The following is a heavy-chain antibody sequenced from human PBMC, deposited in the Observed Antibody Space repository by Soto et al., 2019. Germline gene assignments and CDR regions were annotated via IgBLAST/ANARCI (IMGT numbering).Heavy chain of an antibody. J-gene: IGHJ5*02. Sequence: QVQLVQSGAEVKKPGSSVKVSCKASGGTFSSYAISWVRQAPGQGLEWMGGIIPIFGTANYAQKFQGRVTITADESTSTAYMELSSLRSEDTAVYYCARVTLHVAATRRGWFDPWGQGTLVTVSS. D-gene: IGHD2-15*01. CDR2: IIPIFGTA. CDR1: GGTFSSYA. V-gene: IGHV1-69*12. CDR3: ARVTLHVAATRRGWFDP.